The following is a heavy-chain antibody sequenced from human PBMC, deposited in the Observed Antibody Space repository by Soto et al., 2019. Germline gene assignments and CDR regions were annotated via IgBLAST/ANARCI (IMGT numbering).Heavy chain of an antibody. CDR1: GGSISSSSYY. V-gene: IGHV4-39*01. CDR2: IYYSGST. CDR3: ARHPSGRPEKYWRTEYYYYGMDV. J-gene: IGHJ6*02. Sequence: SETLSLTCTVSGGSISSSSYYWGWIRQPPGKGLEWIGSIYYSGSTYYNPSLKSRVTISVDTSKNQFSLKLSSVTAADTAVYYCARHPSGRPEKYWRTEYYYYGMDVWGQGTTVTAP. D-gene: IGHD2-8*02.